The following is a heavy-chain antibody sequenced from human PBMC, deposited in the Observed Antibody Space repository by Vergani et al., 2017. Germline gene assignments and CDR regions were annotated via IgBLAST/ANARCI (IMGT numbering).Heavy chain of an antibody. CDR3: ARTGYSSGWPPYYFDY. Sequence: QVQLQESGPGLVKPSETLSLTCAVSGYSISSGYYWGWIRQPPGKGLEWIGSIYHSGSTNYNPSLKSRVTISVDTSKNQFSLKLSSVTAADTAVYYCARTGYSSGWPPYYFDYWGQGTLVTVSS. J-gene: IGHJ4*02. CDR2: IYHSGST. V-gene: IGHV4-38-2*01. CDR1: GYSISSGYY. D-gene: IGHD6-19*01.